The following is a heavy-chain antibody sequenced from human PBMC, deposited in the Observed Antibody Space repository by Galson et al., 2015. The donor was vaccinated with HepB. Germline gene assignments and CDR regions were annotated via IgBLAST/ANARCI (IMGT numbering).Heavy chain of an antibody. Sequence: SVKVSCKASGYTFTSYYMHWVRQAPGQGLEWMGIINPSGGSTSYAQKFQGRVTMTRDTSTSTVYMELSSLRSEATAVYYCARDVVYYYGSGSSELDPWGQGTLVTVSS. D-gene: IGHD3-10*01. CDR3: ARDVVYYYGSGSSELDP. J-gene: IGHJ5*02. CDR1: GYTFTSYY. CDR2: INPSGGST. V-gene: IGHV1-46*01.